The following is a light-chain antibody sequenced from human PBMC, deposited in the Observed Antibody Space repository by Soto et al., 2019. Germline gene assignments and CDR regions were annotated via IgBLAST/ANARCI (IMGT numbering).Light chain of an antibody. Sequence: EIVLTQSPGTLSLSPGERATLSFRASQSVSSNSLAWYHQKPGQPPRLLMYGASSRATGIPDRFSGSGSGTDFTLTISRLEPEDFAMYYCQQYGSSPRTFGQGTRLEI. CDR1: QSVSSNS. V-gene: IGKV3-20*01. J-gene: IGKJ5*01. CDR2: GAS. CDR3: QQYGSSPRT.